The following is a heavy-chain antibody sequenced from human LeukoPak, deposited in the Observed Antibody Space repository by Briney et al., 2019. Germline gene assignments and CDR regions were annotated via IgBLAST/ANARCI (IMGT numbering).Heavy chain of an antibody. V-gene: IGHV3-30*18. CDR3: AKEGMYYYGSGSSRYFDY. CDR1: GFTFSNYG. Sequence: PGRSLRLSCTASGFTFSNYGMHWVRQAPGKGLERVAVISYDGSIKYYLDSVKGRFTISRDNSKNTLYLQMNSLRAEDTAVYYCAKEGMYYYGSGSSRYFDYWGQGTLVTVSS. D-gene: IGHD3-10*01. J-gene: IGHJ4*02. CDR2: ISYDGSIK.